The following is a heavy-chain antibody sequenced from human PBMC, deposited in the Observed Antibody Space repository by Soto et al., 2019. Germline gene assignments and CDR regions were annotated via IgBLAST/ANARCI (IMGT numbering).Heavy chain of an antibody. D-gene: IGHD4-4*01. Sequence: GGSLRLSCAASGFTFSNYAMNWVRQAPGKGLDWVSTITSGGSTDHADSVKGRFTISRDNSKNTLYLQMSSLRAEDTAVYHCARQVTGHPNWFDPWGQGTLVTVSS. J-gene: IGHJ5*02. V-gene: IGHV3-23*01. CDR2: ITSGGST. CDR1: GFTFSNYA. CDR3: ARQVTGHPNWFDP.